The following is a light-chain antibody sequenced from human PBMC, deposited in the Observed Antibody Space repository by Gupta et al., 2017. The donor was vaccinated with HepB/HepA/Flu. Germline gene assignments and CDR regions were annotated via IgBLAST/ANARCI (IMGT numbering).Light chain of an antibody. J-gene: IGLJ2*01. CDR1: KLGDKY. CDR3: QAWDSSTAFHVV. CDR2: QDS. Sequence: SYELTQPPSVSVFPGQTASITCSGDKLGDKYACWYQQKPGQSPVLVIYQDSKRPSGIPERFSGSNSGNTATLTISGTQAMDEADYYCQAWDSSTAFHVVFGGGTKLTVL. V-gene: IGLV3-1*01.